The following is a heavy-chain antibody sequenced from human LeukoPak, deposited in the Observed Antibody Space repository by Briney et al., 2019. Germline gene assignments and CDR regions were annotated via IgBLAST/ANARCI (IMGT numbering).Heavy chain of an antibody. CDR2: TYYRSKWYN. Sequence: SQTLSLTCAISGDSVSSNSAAWNWIRQSPSRGLEWLGRTYYRSKWYNDYAVSVKSRITINPDTSKNQFSLQLNSVTPEDTAVYYCARGRYTRVDILTGYYKGGSYYYMDVWGKGTTVTISS. CDR3: ARGRYTRVDILTGYYKGGSYYYMDV. V-gene: IGHV6-1*01. J-gene: IGHJ6*03. CDR1: GDSVSSNSAA. D-gene: IGHD3-9*01.